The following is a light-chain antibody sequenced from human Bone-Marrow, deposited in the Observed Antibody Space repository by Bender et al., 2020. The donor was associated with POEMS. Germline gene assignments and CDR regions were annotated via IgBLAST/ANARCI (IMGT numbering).Light chain of an antibody. CDR1: SSNIGNHG. Sequence: QSVVTQPPSLSEAPRQRVTISCSGSSSNIGNHGVNWYQQLPGEAPKLLIYYDDLLTPGVSDRFSASKAGTSASLAMSELQSEDEALYYCSAWDDSLSGCVFGGGTKLTVL. CDR2: YDD. V-gene: IGLV1-36*01. J-gene: IGLJ2*01. CDR3: SAWDDSLSGCV.